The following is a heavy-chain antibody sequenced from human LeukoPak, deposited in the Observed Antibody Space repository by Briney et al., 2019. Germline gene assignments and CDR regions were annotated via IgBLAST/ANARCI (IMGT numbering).Heavy chain of an antibody. CDR2: IDPRSSAI. CDR3: ARDENDYGSTSYFDY. CDR1: GFTFSSYS. V-gene: IGHV3-48*01. J-gene: IGHJ4*02. Sequence: GGSLRLSCAASGFTFSSYSMNWVRQAPGKGLEWVSYIDPRSSAIHYADSVKGRFTISRDNAKNSLYLQMNSLRAEDTAVFYCARDENDYGSTSYFDYWGQGTLVTVSS. D-gene: IGHD4/OR15-4a*01.